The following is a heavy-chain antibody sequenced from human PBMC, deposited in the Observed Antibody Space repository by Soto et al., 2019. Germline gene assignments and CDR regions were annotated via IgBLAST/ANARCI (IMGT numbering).Heavy chain of an antibody. CDR2: IDPSDSQT. Sequence: PGASLKISCKGSGYSFAGYWITWVRQKPGKGLEWMGRIDPSDSQTYYSPSFRGHVTISATKSITTVFLQWSSLRAPDTAMYYCARQIYDSDTGPNFQYYFDSWGQGTPVTVSS. D-gene: IGHD3-22*01. J-gene: IGHJ4*02. CDR1: GYSFAGYW. V-gene: IGHV5-10-1*01. CDR3: ARQIYDSDTGPNFQYYFDS.